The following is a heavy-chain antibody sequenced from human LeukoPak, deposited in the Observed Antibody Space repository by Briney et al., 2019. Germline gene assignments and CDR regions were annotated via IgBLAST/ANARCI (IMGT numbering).Heavy chain of an antibody. CDR1: GFTFSSYN. D-gene: IGHD3-3*01. J-gene: IGHJ5*02. Sequence: PGGSLRLCCAASGFTFSSYNMNWDRQAPGKGLEWVSSISSSSSYIYYADSVKGRFTISRDNAKNSLYLQMNSLRAEDTAVYYCARAGTIFGVVGNWFVPWGQGTLVTVSS. CDR2: ISSSSSYI. V-gene: IGHV3-21*01. CDR3: ARAGTIFGVVGNWFVP.